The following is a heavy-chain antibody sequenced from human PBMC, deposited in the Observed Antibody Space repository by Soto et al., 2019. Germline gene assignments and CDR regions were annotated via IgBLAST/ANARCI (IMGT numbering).Heavy chain of an antibody. CDR1: GGSISSYY. J-gene: IGHJ4*02. V-gene: IGHV4-59*01. CDR3: ARVRGYGDYGFDY. CDR2: IYYSGST. Sequence: PSETLSLTCTVSGGSISSYYWSWIRQPPGKGLEWIGYIYYSGSTNYNPSLKSRVTISVDTSKNQFSLKLSSVTAAGTAVYYCARVRGYGDYGFDYWGQGTLVTVSS. D-gene: IGHD4-17*01.